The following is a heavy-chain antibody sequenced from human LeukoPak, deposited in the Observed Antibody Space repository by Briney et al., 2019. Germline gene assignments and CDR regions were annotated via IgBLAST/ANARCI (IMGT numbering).Heavy chain of an antibody. CDR2: IYYSGNT. CDR1: GGSISSSSYY. CDR3: ARLLRYGSSTFDY. D-gene: IGHD6-6*01. V-gene: IGHV4-39*01. J-gene: IGHJ4*02. Sequence: SETLSLTCTVSGGSISSSSYYWGWIRQPPGKGLEWIGTIYYSGNTYYSPSLRSRLIISVDTTKNQFSLNLSSVTAADTAVYYCARLLRYGSSTFDYWGQGTLVTVSS.